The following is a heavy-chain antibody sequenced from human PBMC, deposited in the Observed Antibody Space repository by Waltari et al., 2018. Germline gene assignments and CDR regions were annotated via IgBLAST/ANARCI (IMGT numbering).Heavy chain of an antibody. V-gene: IGHV3-66*02. CDR2: IYSGGST. CDR3: ARRPGLGKRGV. CDR1: GFPVSSNC. J-gene: IGHJ6*02. Sequence: EVRLVESGGGLVPPGGSLRLSCAASGFPVSSNCLSWVRQAPGKGLEWVSVIYSGGSTDYADAVKGRFTISRDNSKNTLYLQRNSLRAEDTAVYYCARRPGLGKRGVGGQGTTVTVSS. D-gene: IGHD7-27*01.